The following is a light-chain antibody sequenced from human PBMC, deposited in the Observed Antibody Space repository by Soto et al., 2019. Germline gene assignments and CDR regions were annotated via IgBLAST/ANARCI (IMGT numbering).Light chain of an antibody. J-gene: IGKJ1*01. Sequence: DIQMTQSPSTLSASVGDRVTITCRASQSIDNWLAWYQQKPGKAPKLLIYAASTLETGVPSRFSGSGSATEFTHTIKSQQADDFATCYCQQFSSYSTFGQPTKVEIK. CDR3: QQFSSYST. CDR2: AAS. V-gene: IGKV1-5*01. CDR1: QSIDNW.